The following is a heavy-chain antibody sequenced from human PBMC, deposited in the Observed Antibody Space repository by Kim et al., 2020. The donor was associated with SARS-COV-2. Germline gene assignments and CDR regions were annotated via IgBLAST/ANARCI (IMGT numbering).Heavy chain of an antibody. CDR2: IKYDGSRT. CDR1: GFTLTSYW. CDR3: TKSDWFDP. V-gene: IGHV3-74*01. Sequence: GSLRLSGVASGFTLTSYWMHWVRQAPGKGLVWVSRIKYDGSRTSYADSVKGRFTISRDIAKNTLYLQMNNLRVEDTAVYYCTKSDWFDPWGQGTLVTVS. J-gene: IGHJ5*02.